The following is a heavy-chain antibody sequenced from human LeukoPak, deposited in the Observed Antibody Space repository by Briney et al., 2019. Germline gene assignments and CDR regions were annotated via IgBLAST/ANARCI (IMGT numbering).Heavy chain of an antibody. J-gene: IGHJ4*02. CDR3: AREPADYDILTEGVY. D-gene: IGHD3-9*01. Sequence: SVKVSFKASGGTFSSYAISWVRQAPGQGLEWMGGIIPIFGTANYAQKFQGRVTITADESTSTAYMELSSLRSEDTAVYYCAREPADYDILTEGVYWGQGTLVTVSS. V-gene: IGHV1-69*13. CDR2: IIPIFGTA. CDR1: GGTFSSYA.